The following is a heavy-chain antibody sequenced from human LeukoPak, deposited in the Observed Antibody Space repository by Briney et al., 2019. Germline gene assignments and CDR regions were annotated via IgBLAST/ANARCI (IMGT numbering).Heavy chain of an antibody. J-gene: IGHJ4*02. D-gene: IGHD3-22*01. CDR3: AKTYYDTTAYYYPFDY. CDR2: ISYDGSNK. CDR1: GFTFSSYW. Sequence: GGSLRLSCAASGFTFSSYWMHWVRQAPGKGLEWVALISYDGSNKYYADSVKGRFTISRDNSKNTLYLQMNSLRAEDTALYFCAKTYYDTTAYYYPFDYWGQGTLVTVSS. V-gene: IGHV3-30*18.